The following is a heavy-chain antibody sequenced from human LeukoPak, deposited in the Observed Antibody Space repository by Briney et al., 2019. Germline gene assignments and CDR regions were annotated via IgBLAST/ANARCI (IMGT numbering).Heavy chain of an antibody. D-gene: IGHD2-2*01. CDR3: ARFPCSSTSCYGYYYYYYMDV. Sequence: GGSLRLXCAASGFTFSDYYMSWIRQAPGKGLEWVSYISSSGSTIYYADSVKGRFTISRDNAKNSLYLQMNSLRAEDTAVYYCARFPCSSTSCYGYYYYYYMDVWGKGTTVTVSS. CDR2: ISSSGSTI. V-gene: IGHV3-11*04. CDR1: GFTFSDYY. J-gene: IGHJ6*03.